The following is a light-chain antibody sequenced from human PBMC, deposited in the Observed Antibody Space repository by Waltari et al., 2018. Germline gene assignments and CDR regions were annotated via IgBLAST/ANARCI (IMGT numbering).Light chain of an antibody. V-gene: IGLV8-61*01. Sequence: QTVVTQEPSFSVSPGGTGTLTCGLHRAPVSSTHYPSWFQQTPGQAPRTLIYNTNTRSSGVPDRFSGSILGNKAALTIAGAQADDESDYYCLLYLSSGICVFGGGTKLTVL. CDR3: LLYLSSGICV. CDR2: NTN. J-gene: IGLJ2*01. CDR1: RAPVSSTHY.